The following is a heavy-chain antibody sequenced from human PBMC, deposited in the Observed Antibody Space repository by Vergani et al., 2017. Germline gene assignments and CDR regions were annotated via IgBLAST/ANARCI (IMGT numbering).Heavy chain of an antibody. CDR1: GFTFSSYA. CDR2: ISGSGGST. Sequence: EVQLLESGGGLVQPGGSLRLSCAASGFTFSSYAMSWVRQAPGKGLEWVSAISGSGGSTYYADSVKGRFTISRDNSKNTLYLQMNSLRAEDTAVYYCAGLTGYYYYYGMDVWGQGTTVTVSS. J-gene: IGHJ6*02. V-gene: IGHV3-23*01. D-gene: IGHD3-9*01. CDR3: AGLTGYYYYYGMDV.